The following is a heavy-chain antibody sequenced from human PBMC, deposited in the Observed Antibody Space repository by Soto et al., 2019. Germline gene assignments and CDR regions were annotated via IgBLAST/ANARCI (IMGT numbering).Heavy chain of an antibody. CDR2: ISYDGNNK. D-gene: IGHD1-26*01. J-gene: IGHJ3*02. Sequence: QVQLVESGGGVVQPGRSLRLSCAASGFTFSTYALHWVRQAPGKGLEWVAVISYDGNNKYYADSVKGRFTISRDNSKNTLELQVNILTTEDTAVYYCAREGHSGSYLNDAFDIWGQGKMVPVSS. CDR1: GFTFSTYA. CDR3: AREGHSGSYLNDAFDI. V-gene: IGHV3-30-3*01.